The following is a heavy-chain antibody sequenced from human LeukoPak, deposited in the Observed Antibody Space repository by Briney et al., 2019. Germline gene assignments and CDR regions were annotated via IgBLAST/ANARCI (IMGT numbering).Heavy chain of an antibody. J-gene: IGHJ4*02. CDR3: AGLTCGGDCYRTFDY. V-gene: IGHV1-24*01. Sequence: ASVKVSCKVSGYTLTELSMHWVRQAPGKGLEWMGGFDPEDGETIYAQKFQGRVTMTEDTSADTAYMELSSLRSEDTAVYYCAGLTCGGDCYRTFDYWGQGTLVTVSS. CDR2: FDPEDGET. D-gene: IGHD2-21*02. CDR1: GYTLTELS.